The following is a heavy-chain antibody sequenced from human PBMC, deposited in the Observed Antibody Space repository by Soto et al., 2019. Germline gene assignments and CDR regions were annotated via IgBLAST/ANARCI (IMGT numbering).Heavy chain of an antibody. J-gene: IGHJ4*02. Sequence: SVKVSCKASGYTFTSYGISWVRQAPGQGLEWMGGIIPIFGTANYAQKFQGRVTITADESTSTAYMELSSLRSEDTAVYYCARAPPRNYYDSSGYRDYWGQGTRVTVSS. V-gene: IGHV1-69*13. CDR2: IIPIFGTA. CDR3: ARAPPRNYYDSSGYRDY. D-gene: IGHD3-22*01. CDR1: GYTFTSYG.